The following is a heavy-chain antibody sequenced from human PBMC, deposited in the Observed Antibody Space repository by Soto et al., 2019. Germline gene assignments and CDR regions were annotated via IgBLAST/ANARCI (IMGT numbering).Heavy chain of an antibody. J-gene: IGHJ3*02. Sequence: GGSLRLSCAASGFTFSSYAMSWVRQAPGKGLEWVSAISGSGGSTYYADSVKGRFTISRDNSKNTLYLQMNSLRAEDTAVYYCANTPGYGDFYHDAFDIWGQGTMVTVSS. V-gene: IGHV3-23*01. D-gene: IGHD4-17*01. CDR2: ISGSGGST. CDR3: ANTPGYGDFYHDAFDI. CDR1: GFTFSSYA.